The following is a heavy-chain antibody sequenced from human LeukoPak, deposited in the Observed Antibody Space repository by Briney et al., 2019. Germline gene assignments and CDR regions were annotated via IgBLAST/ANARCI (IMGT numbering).Heavy chain of an antibody. V-gene: IGHV3-30-3*01. J-gene: IGHJ4*02. D-gene: IGHD2-8*01. CDR1: GFTFSSYA. CDR2: ISYDGSNK. CDR3: ARSSGPGATAETKGYFDY. Sequence: GGSLRLSCAASGFTFSSYAMHWVRQAPGKGLEWVAVISYDGSNKYYADSVKGRFTISRDNSKNTLYLQMNSLRAEDTAVYYCARSSGPGATAETKGYFDYWGQGTLVTVSS.